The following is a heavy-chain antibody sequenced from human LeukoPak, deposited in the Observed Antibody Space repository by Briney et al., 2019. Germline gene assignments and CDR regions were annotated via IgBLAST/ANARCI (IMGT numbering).Heavy chain of an antibody. Sequence: ASVKVSCKASGYTFTSYYMHWVRQAPGQGLEWMGIINPSAGSTSYAQKFQGRVTMTRDMSTSTVYMELSSLRSEDTAVYYCARLMYYYGSGGRNAFDIWGQGTMVTVSS. J-gene: IGHJ3*02. V-gene: IGHV1-46*01. CDR2: INPSAGST. CDR3: ARLMYYYGSGGRNAFDI. CDR1: GYTFTSYY. D-gene: IGHD3-10*01.